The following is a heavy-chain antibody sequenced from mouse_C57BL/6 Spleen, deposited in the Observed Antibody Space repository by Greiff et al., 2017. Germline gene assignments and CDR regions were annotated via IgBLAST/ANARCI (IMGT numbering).Heavy chain of an antibody. CDR3: ARGGHYYGSYYFDY. CDR1: GYTFTSYW. V-gene: IGHV1-55*01. D-gene: IGHD1-1*01. Sequence: QVQLQQPGAELVKPGASVKMSCKASGYTFTSYWITWVKQRPGLGLEWIGDIYPGSGSTNYNEKFKGKATLTVDTSSSTAYMQLSSLTSEDSAVYYCARGGHYYGSYYFDYWGQGTTLTVSS. CDR2: IYPGSGST. J-gene: IGHJ2*01.